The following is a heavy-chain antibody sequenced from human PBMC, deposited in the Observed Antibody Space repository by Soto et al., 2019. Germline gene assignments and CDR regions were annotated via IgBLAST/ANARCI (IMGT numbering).Heavy chain of an antibody. CDR2: ISAYNGNT. CDR1: GYTFTSYG. J-gene: IGHJ4*02. V-gene: IGHV1-18*01. Sequence: QVQLVQSGAEVKKPGASVKVSCKASGYTFTSYGISWVRQAPGQGLEWMGWISAYNGNTNYAQKLQGRVTMTTATSTSTAYMELRSLRSDDTAVYYCARDLLAALGYCSGGSCYADLDYWGQGTLVTVSS. CDR3: ARDLLAALGYCSGGSCYADLDY. D-gene: IGHD2-15*01.